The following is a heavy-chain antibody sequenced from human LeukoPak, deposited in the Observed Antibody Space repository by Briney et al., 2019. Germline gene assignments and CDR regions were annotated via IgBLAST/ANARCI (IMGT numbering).Heavy chain of an antibody. V-gene: IGHV3-66*01. CDR2: IYSGGST. CDR3: ARDIRFGEGYGMDV. Sequence: PGGSLRLSCAASGFTFDDYGMSWVRQAPGKGLEWVSVIYSGGSTYYADSVKGRFTISRDNSKNTLYLQMNSLRAEDTAVYYCARDIRFGEGYGMDVWGQGTTVTVSS. D-gene: IGHD3-10*01. CDR1: GFTFDDYG. J-gene: IGHJ6*02.